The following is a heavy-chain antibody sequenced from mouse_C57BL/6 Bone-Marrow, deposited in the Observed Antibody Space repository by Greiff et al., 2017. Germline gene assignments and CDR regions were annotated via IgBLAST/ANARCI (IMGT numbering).Heavy chain of an antibody. CDR2: IYPGSGST. CDR1: GYTFTSSW. V-gene: IGHV1-55*01. J-gene: IGHJ2*01. Sequence: VKLQQPGAELVKPGASVKMSCKASGYTFTSSWITWVKQRPGPGLEWIGDIYPGSGSTNYNEKFKSKATLTVDTSSSTAYMQLSSLTAVDSAVYYCSRRGYFDYWGQGTTLTVSS. CDR3: SRRGYFDY.